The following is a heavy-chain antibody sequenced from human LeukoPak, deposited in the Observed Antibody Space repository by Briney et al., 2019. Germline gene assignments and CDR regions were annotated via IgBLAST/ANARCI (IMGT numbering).Heavy chain of an antibody. CDR1: GGPFSGYF. CDR2: INHSGST. V-gene: IGHV4-34*01. J-gene: IGHJ3*01. CDR3: AFWQRGFDAFDV. Sequence: PSETLSLTCAVYGGPFSGYFWSWIRQPPAKGLEWIGEINHSGSTNYNPSLKSRVTISVDRSKNQFSLKLSSVTAADTAVCYCAFWQRGFDAFDVWGQGTMVTVSS. D-gene: IGHD1-26*01.